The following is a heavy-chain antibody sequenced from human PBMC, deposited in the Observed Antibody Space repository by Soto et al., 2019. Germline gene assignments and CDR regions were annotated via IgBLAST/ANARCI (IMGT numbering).Heavy chain of an antibody. J-gene: IGHJ3*02. CDR2: IYYSGST. CDR1: GGSISSYY. CDR3: ASRPVYGDYSRMDAFDI. D-gene: IGHD4-17*01. Sequence: SETLSLTCTVSGGSISSYYWSWIRRPPGKGLEWIRYIYYSGSTNYNPSLKSRVTISVDTSKNQFSLKLSSVTAADTAVYFCASRPVYGDYSRMDAFDIWGQGTMVTVSS. V-gene: IGHV4-59*08.